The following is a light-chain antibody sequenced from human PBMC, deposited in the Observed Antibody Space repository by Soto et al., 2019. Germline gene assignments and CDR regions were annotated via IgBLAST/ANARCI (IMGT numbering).Light chain of an antibody. CDR2: DVN. CDR3: SSYTNTNSVV. J-gene: IGLJ3*02. CDR1: RSDVGAYNW. V-gene: IGLV2-14*03. Sequence: SIIRTKTRSDVGAYNWVAWYQQHPGKAPKLMICDVNNRPSGVSNRFSGSKSGNTASLTISGLQAEDEGDYYCSSYTNTNSVVFGGGTKVTVL.